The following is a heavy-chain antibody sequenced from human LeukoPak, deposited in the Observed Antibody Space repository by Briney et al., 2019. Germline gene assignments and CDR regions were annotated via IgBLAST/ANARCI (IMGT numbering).Heavy chain of an antibody. Sequence: PSETLSLTCAVYGGSFSGYYWSWIRQPPGKGLEWIGEINHSGSTNYNPSLKSRVTISVDTSKNQFSLKLSSVTAADTAVYYCARDVGDSPPVGAFDIWGQGTMVTVSS. CDR1: GGSFSGYY. D-gene: IGHD4-17*01. J-gene: IGHJ3*02. CDR2: INHSGST. CDR3: ARDVGDSPPVGAFDI. V-gene: IGHV4-34*01.